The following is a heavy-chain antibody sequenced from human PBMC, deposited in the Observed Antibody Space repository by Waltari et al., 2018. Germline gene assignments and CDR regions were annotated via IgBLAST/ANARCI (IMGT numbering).Heavy chain of an antibody. CDR1: VYTFTAYY. CDR3: ARARSRRDAFDI. V-gene: IGHV1-2*06. Sequence: QVQLVQSGAEVKKPGAAVKVSCRASVYTFTAYYMHWVRQSPGQGLEWMGRINPNSGGTNYAQKIQGSVTMTRDTSISTAYMELSRLRSDDTAVYYCARARSRRDAFDIWGQGTMVTVSS. J-gene: IGHJ3*02. CDR2: INPNSGGT.